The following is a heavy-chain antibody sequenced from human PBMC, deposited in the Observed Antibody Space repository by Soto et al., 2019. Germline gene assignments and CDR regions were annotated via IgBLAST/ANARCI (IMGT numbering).Heavy chain of an antibody. CDR2: MNPNSGNT. D-gene: IGHD2-2*01. V-gene: IGHV1-8*01. CDR3: AREEAGYQLLSNWFDP. Sequence: ASVKVSCKASGYTFTSYDINWVRQATRQGLEWMGWMNPNSGNTGYAQKFQGRVTMTRNTSISTAYMELSSLRSEDTAVYYCAREEAGYQLLSNWFDPWGQGTLVTVSS. J-gene: IGHJ5*02. CDR1: GYTFTSYD.